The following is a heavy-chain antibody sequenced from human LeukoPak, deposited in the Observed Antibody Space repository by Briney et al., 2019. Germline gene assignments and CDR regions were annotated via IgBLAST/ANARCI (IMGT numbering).Heavy chain of an antibody. V-gene: IGHV4-39*01. CDR3: ARSKILRYFDWLLLDY. J-gene: IGHJ4*02. Sequence: SETLSLTCTVSGGSISSSSYYWGWIRQPPGKGLEWIVSIYNSGSTYYNSSLKSRVTISVDTSKNQFSLKLSSVTAADTAVYYCARSKILRYFDWLLLDYWGQGILVTVSS. D-gene: IGHD3-9*01. CDR1: GGSISSSSYY. CDR2: IYNSGST.